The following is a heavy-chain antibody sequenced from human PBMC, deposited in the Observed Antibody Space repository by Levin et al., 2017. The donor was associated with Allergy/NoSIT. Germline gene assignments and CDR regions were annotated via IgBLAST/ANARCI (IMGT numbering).Heavy chain of an antibody. CDR3: AREGCSSTSCYRRDAFDI. CDR1: GGSISSYY. CDR2: IYYSGST. J-gene: IGHJ3*02. Sequence: PSETLSLTCTVSGGSISSYYWSWIRQPPGKGLEWIGYIYYSGSTNYNPSLKSRVTISVDTSKNQFSLKLSSVTAADTAVYYCAREGCSSTSCYRRDAFDIWGQGTMVTVSS. V-gene: IGHV4-59*01. D-gene: IGHD2-2*02.